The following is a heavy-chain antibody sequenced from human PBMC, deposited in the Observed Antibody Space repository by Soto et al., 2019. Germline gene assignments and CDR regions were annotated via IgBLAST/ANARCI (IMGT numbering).Heavy chain of an antibody. Sequence: PDGSLILSCAASGFTFSSYGMHWVRQAPGKGLEWVAVIWYDGTKEYYADSVKGRFTISRDNSKNTLYLQMMSLGAEDTAVYYCARDYSSTGYGLNYWGQGTLVTVSS. D-gene: IGHD6-25*01. V-gene: IGHV3-33*01. CDR1: GFTFSSYG. CDR3: ARDYSSTGYGLNY. CDR2: IWYDGTKE. J-gene: IGHJ4*02.